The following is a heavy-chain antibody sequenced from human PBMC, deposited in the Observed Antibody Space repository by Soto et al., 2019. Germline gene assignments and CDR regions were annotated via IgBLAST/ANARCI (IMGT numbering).Heavy chain of an antibody. V-gene: IGHV4-39*01. CDR2: IYYSGST. CDR1: GGSISSSSYY. D-gene: IGHD6-13*01. Sequence: SETLSLTCTVSGGSISSSSYYWGWIRQPPGKGLEWIGSIYYSGSTYYNPSLKSRVTISVDTSKNQFSLKLSSVTAADTAVYYCARRRIRAAADYWGQGTLVTVSS. CDR3: ARRRIRAAADY. J-gene: IGHJ4*02.